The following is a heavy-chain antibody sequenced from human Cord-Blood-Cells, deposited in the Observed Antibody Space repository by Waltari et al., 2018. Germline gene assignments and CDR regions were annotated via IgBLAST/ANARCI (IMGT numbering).Heavy chain of an antibody. J-gene: IGHJ4*02. CDR1: GSSFTSYW. D-gene: IGHD4-4*01. V-gene: IGHV5-51*01. Sequence: EVQLVQSGAEVKKPGASLKISCKGSGSSFTSYWIGWGGQMAGKGLEWMGVSCPGDSHTKNSPSIQDQVTNSADQSISTAYVQWRSLKASETARYYCARHVYSNYDYWGQGTLVTVAS. CDR3: ARHVYSNYDY. CDR2: SCPGDSHT.